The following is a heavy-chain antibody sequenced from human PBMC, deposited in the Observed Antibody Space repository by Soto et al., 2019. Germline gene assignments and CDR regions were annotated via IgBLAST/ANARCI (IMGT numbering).Heavy chain of an antibody. Sequence: ASVKVSCKASGYTFTRYGISWVRQAPGQGLEWKGWINAYNGQTNYTQKNQGRLTITTDTSTSTAYMKLRSLRSDDTAVYYRACVPFGFYDFAYWGQGTLVTVSS. J-gene: IGHJ4*02. V-gene: IGHV1-18*01. D-gene: IGHD3-3*01. CDR2: INAYNGQT. CDR3: ACVPFGFYDFAY. CDR1: GYTFTRYG.